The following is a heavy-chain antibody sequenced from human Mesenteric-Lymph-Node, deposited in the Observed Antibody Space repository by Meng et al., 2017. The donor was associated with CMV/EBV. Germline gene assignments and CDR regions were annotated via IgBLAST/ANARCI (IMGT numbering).Heavy chain of an antibody. Sequence: CKASGYTFTSYYMHWVRQAPGQGLEWMGKINPWGGSTSYAQKFQGRVTMTRDTSTSTVFLYLSSLRSDDTAVYYCAKDEGSSSALDYWSQGSLVTVSS. J-gene: IGHJ4*02. CDR3: AKDEGSSSALDY. CDR1: GYTFTSYY. V-gene: IGHV1-46*01. D-gene: IGHD2-2*01. CDR2: INPWGGST.